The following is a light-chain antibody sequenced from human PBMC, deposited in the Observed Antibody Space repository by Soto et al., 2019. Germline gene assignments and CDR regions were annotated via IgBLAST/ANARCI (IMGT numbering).Light chain of an antibody. CDR2: GNN. CDR1: SSNIGAGYD. Sequence: QSVLTQPPSVSGAPGQRVTISCTGSSSNIGAGYDVHWYQQLPGTAPKLLIYGNNNRPSGVPDRFSGSKSGTSASLAITGLQADEEADYYCQAYDSSLGGSGVFGGGTKLPS. V-gene: IGLV1-40*01. CDR3: QAYDSSLGGSGV. J-gene: IGLJ3*02.